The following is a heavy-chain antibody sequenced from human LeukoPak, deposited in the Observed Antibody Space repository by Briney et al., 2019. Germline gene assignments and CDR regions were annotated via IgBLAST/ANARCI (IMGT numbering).Heavy chain of an antibody. V-gene: IGHV3-66*01. CDR1: GFTVSSNY. Sequence: GWSLTLSCAASGFTVSSNYMSWVRQPPGNRLEWGSVIYSGGSTYYADSVKGRFTSSRDNSKNTLYLQMISLRAEDTAVYYCARGLVFAWSYYFDYWGQGTLVTVSS. CDR2: IYSGGST. D-gene: IGHD3-9*01. J-gene: IGHJ4*02. CDR3: ARGLVFAWSYYFDY.